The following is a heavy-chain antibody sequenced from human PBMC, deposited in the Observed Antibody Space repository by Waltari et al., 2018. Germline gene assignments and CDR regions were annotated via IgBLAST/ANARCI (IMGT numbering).Heavy chain of an antibody. D-gene: IGHD3-10*01. J-gene: IGHJ6*03. CDR1: GGSISSYY. CDR2: IYTSGST. Sequence: QVQLQESGPGLVKPSETLSLTCTVSGGSISSYYWSWIRQPAGKGLEWIGRIYTSGSTNYNPSLKGRVTMSVDTSKNQFSLKLSSVTAADTAVYYCARVYYYGSGRHYYYYMDVWGKGTTVTVSS. CDR3: ARVYYYGSGRHYYYYMDV. V-gene: IGHV4-4*07.